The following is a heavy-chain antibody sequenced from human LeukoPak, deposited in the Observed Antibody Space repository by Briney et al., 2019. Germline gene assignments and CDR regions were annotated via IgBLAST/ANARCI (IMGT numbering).Heavy chain of an antibody. V-gene: IGHV3-66*01. Sequence: GGALRLSCGASGFTVSSNYMSWGRPAPGKGLEGVSVIYSGGSTYYADSVKGRFTISRDNSKNTLYLQMNSLRAEDTAVYYCAKDPLRVTSGQFDYWGQGTLVTVSS. D-gene: IGHD4-17*01. CDR2: IYSGGST. CDR3: AKDPLRVTSGQFDY. CDR1: GFTVSSNY. J-gene: IGHJ4*02.